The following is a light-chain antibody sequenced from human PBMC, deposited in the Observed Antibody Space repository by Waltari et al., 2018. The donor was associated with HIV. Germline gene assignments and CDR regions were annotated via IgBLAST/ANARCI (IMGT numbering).Light chain of an antibody. CDR2: AVT. J-gene: IGLJ1*01. V-gene: IGLV2-8*01. Sequence: QSALTQPPSASGSPGQSVTISCTGTSSDFGDYNYVSWYQQHPGKAHKVMIYAVTKRPPWVPDRFPGAKSGTTASRTVSGLQAEDEADYSYYSYAGSKGVFGTGTKVTVL. CDR3: YSYAGSKGV. CDR1: SSDFGDYNY.